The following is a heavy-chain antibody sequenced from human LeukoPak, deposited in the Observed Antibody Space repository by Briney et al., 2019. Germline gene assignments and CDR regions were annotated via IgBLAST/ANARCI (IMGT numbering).Heavy chain of an antibody. CDR2: INHSGRT. V-gene: IGHV4-34*01. J-gene: IGHJ5*02. D-gene: IGHD1-1*01. CDR3: ARQLELLRFDP. CDR1: GGSFSGYY. Sequence: SETPSLTCAVYGGSFSGYYWSWIRQPPGKGLEWIGEINHSGRTNYNPSLKSRVTISVDTSKNQFSLKLSSVTAADTAVYYCARQLELLRFDPWGQGTLVTVSS.